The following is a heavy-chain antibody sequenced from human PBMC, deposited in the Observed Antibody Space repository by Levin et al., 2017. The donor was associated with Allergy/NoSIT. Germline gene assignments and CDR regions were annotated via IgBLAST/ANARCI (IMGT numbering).Heavy chain of an antibody. J-gene: IGHJ3*02. CDR1: GYTFTGYY. Sequence: RGESLKISCKASGYTFTGYYMHWVRQAPGQGLEWMGWINPNSGGTNYAQKFQGRVTMTRDTSISTAYMELSRLRSDDTAVYYCARAYTGGGVLRYFEPHDAFDIWGQGTMVTVSS. CDR3: ARAYTGGGVLRYFEPHDAFDI. V-gene: IGHV1-2*02. CDR2: INPNSGGT. D-gene: IGHD3-9*01.